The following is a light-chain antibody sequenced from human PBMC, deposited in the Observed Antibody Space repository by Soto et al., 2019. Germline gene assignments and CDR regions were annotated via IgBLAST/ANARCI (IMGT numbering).Light chain of an antibody. CDR2: AAS. CDR1: QSVSSSY. CDR3: QQYGSSPIT. J-gene: IGKJ5*01. Sequence: EIVLTQSPGTLSLSPGERATLSCRASQSVSSSYLAWYQQKPGQAPRLLIYAASTRATGIPARFSGSGSGTEFTLTISSLQSEDFAVYYCQQYGSSPITFGQGTRLEIK. V-gene: IGKV3-20*01.